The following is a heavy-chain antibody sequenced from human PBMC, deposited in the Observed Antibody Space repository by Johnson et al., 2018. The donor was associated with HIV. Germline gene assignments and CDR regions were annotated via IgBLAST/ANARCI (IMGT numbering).Heavy chain of an antibody. D-gene: IGHD3-22*01. CDR3: ARGFVRITMILVADAFDI. V-gene: IGHV3-30-3*01. CDR2: ISYDGNNQ. CDR1: GFTFSSYA. J-gene: IGHJ3*02. Sequence: QVQLVESGGGVVQPGRSLRLSCAASGFTFSSYAMHWVRQAPGKGLEWVAVISYDGNNQYYRDSVKGRFTISRDNSKNTLYLQMNSLRAEDTALYYCARGFVRITMILVADAFDIWGQGTMVTVSS.